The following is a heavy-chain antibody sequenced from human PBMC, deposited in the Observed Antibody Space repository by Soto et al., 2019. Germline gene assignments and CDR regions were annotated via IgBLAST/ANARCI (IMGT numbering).Heavy chain of an antibody. CDR3: KKDINIGGVNV. CDR2: IFWDGNRM. V-gene: IGHV3-9*01. CDR1: GFNLHDHA. Sequence: GGSLRLSCVASGFNLHDHAMHWVRQAPGKGLAWVSGIFWDGNRMDYADSVKGRFFISRDNAKNSLYLQMNSLREDDTALYSSKKDINIGGVNVWAQGTTVNVSS. D-gene: IGHD5-12*01. J-gene: IGHJ6*02.